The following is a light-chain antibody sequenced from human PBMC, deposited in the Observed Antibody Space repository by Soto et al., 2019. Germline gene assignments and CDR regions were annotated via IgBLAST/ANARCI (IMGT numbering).Light chain of an antibody. CDR2: EVS. J-gene: IGLJ2*01. Sequence: QSALSQPASVSGSPGQSITISCTGTSSDVGSNDLVSWYQQHPGKAPKLMIYEVSKRPSGISNRFSGSKSGNTASLTISGLQAEDEGDYYCQSYDSSILFGGGTKLTVL. CDR1: SSDVGSNDL. CDR3: QSYDSSIL. V-gene: IGLV2-14*02.